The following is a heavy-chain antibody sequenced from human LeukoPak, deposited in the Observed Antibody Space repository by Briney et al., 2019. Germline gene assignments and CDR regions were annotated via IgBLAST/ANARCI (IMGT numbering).Heavy chain of an antibody. D-gene: IGHD3-22*01. J-gene: IGHJ4*02. CDR2: TSAYYGNT. CDR1: GYTFSSFG. Sequence: ASVKVSCKASGYTFSSFGISWVRQAPGQGLEWMGWTSAYYGNTNDEQKLQGRVTMTTDTSTSTAYMELRSLRSDDTAVYYCARALGGYDSSGYYVWGQGTLVTVSS. V-gene: IGHV1-18*01. CDR3: ARALGGYDSSGYYV.